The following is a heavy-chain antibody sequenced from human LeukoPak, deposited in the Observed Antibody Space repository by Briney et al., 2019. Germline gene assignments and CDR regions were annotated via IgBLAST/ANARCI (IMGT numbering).Heavy chain of an antibody. V-gene: IGHV3-11*01. CDR3: ARAGDGYNYPDYFDY. CDR2: ISSSGSTI. Sequence: GRSLRLSCAASGFTSSDYYMSWIRQAPGKGLEWVSYISSSGSTIYYADSVKGRFTISRDSAKNSLYLQMNSLRAEDTAVYYCARAGDGYNYPDYFDYWGQGTLVTVSS. J-gene: IGHJ4*02. D-gene: IGHD5-24*01. CDR1: GFTSSDYY.